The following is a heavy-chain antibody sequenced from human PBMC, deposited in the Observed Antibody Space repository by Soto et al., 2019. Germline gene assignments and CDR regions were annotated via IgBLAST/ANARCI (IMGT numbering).Heavy chain of an antibody. V-gene: IGHV4-34*01. J-gene: IGHJ6*02. CDR2: INHSGST. CDR3: AREKSRYYDFWSGYYTPEGTVYYGMDV. Sequence: PSETLSLTCAVYGGSFSGYYWSWIRQPPGKGLEWIGEINHSGSTNYNPSLKSRVTISVDTSKNQFSLKLSSVTAADTAVYYCAREKSRYYDFWSGYYTPEGTVYYGMDVWGQGTTVTVSS. D-gene: IGHD3-3*01. CDR1: GGSFSGYY.